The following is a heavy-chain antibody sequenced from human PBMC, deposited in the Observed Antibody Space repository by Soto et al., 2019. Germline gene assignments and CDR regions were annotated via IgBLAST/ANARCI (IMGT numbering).Heavy chain of an antibody. J-gene: IGHJ1*01. D-gene: IGHD6-13*01. CDR1: GGTFSSYA. Sequence: QVQLVQSGAEVKKPGSSVKVSCKASGGTFSSYAISWVRQAPGQGLEWMGGIIPIFGTANYAQKFQCRVTITADEYTRTTYMELSSLRSEDTDVYYCGRDSGIAAPGTKEYFQHWGQGTLVTVSS. CDR2: IIPIFGTA. CDR3: GRDSGIAAPGTKEYFQH. V-gene: IGHV1-69*12.